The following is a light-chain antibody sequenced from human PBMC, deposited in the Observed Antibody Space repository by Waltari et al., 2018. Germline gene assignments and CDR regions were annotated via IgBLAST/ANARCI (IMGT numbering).Light chain of an antibody. V-gene: IGLV1-40*01. CDR1: SSNIGAGTD. Sequence: QSVLTQPPSVSGAPGQRVPISCPGSSSNIGAGTDVHWYQPLPGTAPKLLIYGNSNRPSGVPDRFSGSKSGTSASLAITGLQAEDEADYYCQSYDSSLSGSVVFGGGTKLTVL. CDR3: QSYDSSLSGSVV. J-gene: IGLJ2*01. CDR2: GNS.